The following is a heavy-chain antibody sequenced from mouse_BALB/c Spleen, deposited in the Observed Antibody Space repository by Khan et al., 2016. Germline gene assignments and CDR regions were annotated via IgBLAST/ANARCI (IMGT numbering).Heavy chain of an antibody. Sequence: QIQLVQSGPELKTPGETVKISCKASGYTFTDYGMNWVKQAPGKGLKWMCWIHTSTGEPTYAEEFKGRIAFSLETSANTAYLQINNLKSEDTATYFCARTARATFVYWGQGTLVTVSA. V-gene: IGHV9-3*02. J-gene: IGHJ3*01. D-gene: IGHD3-1*01. CDR2: IHTSTGEP. CDR1: GYTFTDYG. CDR3: ARTARATFVY.